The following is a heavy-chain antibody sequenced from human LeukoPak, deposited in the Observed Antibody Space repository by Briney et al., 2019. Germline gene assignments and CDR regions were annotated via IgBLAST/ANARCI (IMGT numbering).Heavy chain of an antibody. J-gene: IGHJ4*02. D-gene: IGHD6-19*01. CDR1: GFTFSGSA. CDR2: IRSKANSYAT. CDR3: TRPPQGGGWYFG. V-gene: IGHV3-73*01. Sequence: GGSLRLSCAASGFTFSGSAMPWVRQASGKGLEWVCRIRSKANSYATAYAASVKGRFTISRDDSKNTAYLQMNSLKTEDTAVYYCTRPPQGGGWYFGWGQGTLVTVSS.